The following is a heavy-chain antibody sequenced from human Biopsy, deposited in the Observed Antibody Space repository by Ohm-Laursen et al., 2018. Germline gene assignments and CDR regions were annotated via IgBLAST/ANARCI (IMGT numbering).Heavy chain of an antibody. CDR3: ARQEFATSPLDY. Sequence: TLSLTCTVTGGSTSRSSYYWDWIRQPPGKGLEWIGSIYYSGSTYYNPSLKSRVTISADRSKNQFSLKLTSVTAADTAMYYCARQEFATSPLDYWGQGSLVTVPS. V-gene: IGHV4-39*01. CDR1: GGSTSRSSYY. CDR2: IYYSGST. J-gene: IGHJ4*02. D-gene: IGHD3-10*01.